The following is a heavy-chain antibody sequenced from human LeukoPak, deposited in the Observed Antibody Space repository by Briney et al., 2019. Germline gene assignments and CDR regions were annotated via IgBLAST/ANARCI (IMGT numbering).Heavy chain of an antibody. CDR3: ARDLGAYYGSGSSIDY. J-gene: IGHJ4*02. V-gene: IGHV1-18*01. D-gene: IGHD3-10*01. Sequence: ASVKVSCKASGYTFTSYGISWVRQAPGQGLEWMGWISAYNGNTNYAQKLQGRVTMTTDTSTSTAYMELRSLRSDDTAVYYCARDLGAYYGSGSSIDYWGQGTLVTVSS. CDR1: GYTFTSYG. CDR2: ISAYNGNT.